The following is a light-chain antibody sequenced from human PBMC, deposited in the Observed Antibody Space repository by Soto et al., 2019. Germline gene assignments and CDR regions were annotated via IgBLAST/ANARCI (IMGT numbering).Light chain of an antibody. J-gene: IGKJ4*01. CDR3: HQYNNWPPLP. CDR2: GAS. V-gene: IGKV3-15*01. Sequence: EILMTQSPATLSVSPGERATLSCRASQSVSSYLAWYQQKPGQPPRLLIYGASTRATGIPAGFSGSGSGTDFTLTISSLQSEDFAVYYCHQYNNWPPLPFGGGTKVDIK. CDR1: QSVSSY.